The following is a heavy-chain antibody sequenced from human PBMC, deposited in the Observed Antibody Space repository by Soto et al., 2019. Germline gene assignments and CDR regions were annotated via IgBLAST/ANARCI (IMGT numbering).Heavy chain of an antibody. CDR3: ASQSSSWYYYYGMDV. D-gene: IGHD6-13*01. CDR2: IYYSGST. CDR1: GGSISSYY. Sequence: SETLSLTCTVSGGSISSYYWSWIRQPPGKGLEWIGYIYYSGSTNYNPSLKSRVTISVDTSKNQFSLKLSSVTAAGTAVYYCASQSSSWYYYYGMDVWGQGTTVTVSS. V-gene: IGHV4-59*01. J-gene: IGHJ6*02.